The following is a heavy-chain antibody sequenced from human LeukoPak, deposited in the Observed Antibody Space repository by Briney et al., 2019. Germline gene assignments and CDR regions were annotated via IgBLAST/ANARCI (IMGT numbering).Heavy chain of an antibody. CDR2: INHSEST. CDR3: ARGFRVMASKYSSGWYYFDY. CDR1: GGSFSGYY. J-gene: IGHJ4*02. Sequence: SETLSLTCAVYGGSFSGYYRSWIRQPPGKGLEGIGEINHSESTNYNPSLKSRVTISVDTSKNQFSLKLSSVTAADTAVYYCARGFRVMASKYSSGWYYFDYWGQGTLVTVSS. V-gene: IGHV4-34*01. D-gene: IGHD6-19*01.